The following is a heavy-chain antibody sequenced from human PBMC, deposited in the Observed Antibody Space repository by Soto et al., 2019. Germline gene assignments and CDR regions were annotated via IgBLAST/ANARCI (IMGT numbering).Heavy chain of an antibody. D-gene: IGHD2-2*02. CDR2: MNPNSGNT. Sequence: QVQLVQSGAEVKKPGASVKVSCKTSGYTFTSYDINWVRQATGQGLEWMGWMNPNSGNTDYAQKFQSRVTLTRNTSINTAYMELSSLRSEDTAVYYCARVRYCESSTCYRLHYYYYDAMDVWGQGTTVTVSS. CDR1: GYTFTSYD. CDR3: ARVRYCESSTCYRLHYYYYDAMDV. J-gene: IGHJ6*02. V-gene: IGHV1-8*01.